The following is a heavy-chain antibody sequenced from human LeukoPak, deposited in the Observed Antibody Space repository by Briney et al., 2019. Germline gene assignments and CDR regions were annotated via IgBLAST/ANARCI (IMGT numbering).Heavy chain of an antibody. J-gene: IGHJ3*02. CDR1: GFTFSTYG. Sequence: PGGTLRLSCAASGFTFSTYGMSWVRQAPGKGLEWVSTLSGSGAGTYYAESVKGRFTISRDNSKNTLYLQMNSLRAEDTAVYYCAKSGYSYGFRDAFDIWGQGTMVTVSS. V-gene: IGHV3-23*01. CDR2: LSGSGAGT. D-gene: IGHD5-18*01. CDR3: AKSGYSYGFRDAFDI.